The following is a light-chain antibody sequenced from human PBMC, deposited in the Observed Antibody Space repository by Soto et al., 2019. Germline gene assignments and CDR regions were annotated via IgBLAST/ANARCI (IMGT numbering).Light chain of an antibody. CDR2: DAS. Sequence: AIQLTQSPSSLSASVGDRVTITCRATQGISSALAWYQQKPGKAPKLLIFDASTLESGVPSRFSGSGSETDFTLTISSLQTEDFATYYCQQYGSSPGSFGQGTKVDIK. J-gene: IGKJ1*01. V-gene: IGKV1-13*02. CDR3: QQYGSSPGS. CDR1: QGISSA.